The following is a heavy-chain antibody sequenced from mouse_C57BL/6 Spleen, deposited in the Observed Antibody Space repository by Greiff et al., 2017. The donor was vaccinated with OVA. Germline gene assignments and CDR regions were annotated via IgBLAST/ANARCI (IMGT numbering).Heavy chain of an antibody. CDR1: GFSLTSYG. V-gene: IGHV2-2*01. CDR2: IWSGGST. CDR3: ARNMGNYGAYAMDY. Sequence: VQLQQSGPGLVQPSQSLSITCTVSGFSLTSYGVHWVRQSPGKGLEWLGVIWSGGSTDYNAAFISRLSISKDNSKSQVFFKMNRLQADDTAIYYCARNMGNYGAYAMDYWGQGTSVTVSS. D-gene: IGHD2-1*01. J-gene: IGHJ4*01.